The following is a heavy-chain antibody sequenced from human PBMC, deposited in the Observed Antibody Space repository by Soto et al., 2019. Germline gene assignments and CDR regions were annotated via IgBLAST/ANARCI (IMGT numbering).Heavy chain of an antibody. V-gene: IGHV1-18*01. Sequence: QVQLVQSGAEVKNPGASVKVSCKASGYTFTRYGIGWARQAPGQGLEWMGWINTYNGNTNYAPTVQGRDTLTTDTSTSTAYMELRSLRSNDTAIYYCAMVDVYVTPSPQDVWGQGTTVIVSS. CDR3: AMVDVYVTPSPQDV. CDR1: GYTFTRYG. J-gene: IGHJ6*02. CDR2: INTYNGNT. D-gene: IGHD3-16*01.